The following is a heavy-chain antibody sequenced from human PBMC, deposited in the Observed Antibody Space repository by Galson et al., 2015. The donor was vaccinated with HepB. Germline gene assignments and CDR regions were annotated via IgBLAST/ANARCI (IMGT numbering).Heavy chain of an antibody. Sequence: SETLSLTCTVSGASISSSLYYWVWVRQPPEKGLEWIGSIYYTGNTYYKSSLKSRVTISADMSKNQFSLKVNSMTAADTAVYYCARAAGDSSTYANDYWGQGALVTVSS. CDR3: ARAAGDSSTYANDY. J-gene: IGHJ4*02. CDR1: GASISSSLYY. D-gene: IGHD5-18*01. V-gene: IGHV4-39*07. CDR2: IYYTGNT.